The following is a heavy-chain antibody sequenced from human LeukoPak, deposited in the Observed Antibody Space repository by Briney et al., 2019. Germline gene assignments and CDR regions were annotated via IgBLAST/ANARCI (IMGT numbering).Heavy chain of an antibody. CDR3: ARGQLVKGVYDFWSGYPSAFDY. CDR1: GGSFSGYY. J-gene: IGHJ4*02. D-gene: IGHD3-3*01. V-gene: IGHV4-34*01. CDR2: INHSGST. Sequence: SETLSLTCAVYGGSFSGYYWSWIRQPPGKGLEWIGEINHSGSTNYNPSLKSRVTIPVDTSKNQFSLKLSSVTAADTAVYYCARGQLVKGVYDFWSGYPSAFDYWGQGTLVTVSS.